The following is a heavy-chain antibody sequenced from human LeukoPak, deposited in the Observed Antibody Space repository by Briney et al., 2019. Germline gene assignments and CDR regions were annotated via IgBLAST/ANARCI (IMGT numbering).Heavy chain of an antibody. D-gene: IGHD6-6*01. Sequence: GGSLRLSCAASGFTFSIYRMHWVRQAPGKGLVWVSRINSDGSTTSYADSVKGRFTISRDNAKNTLYLQMNGLRAEDTAVYYCAGSSVYYYYAMDVWGQGTTVTVSS. CDR2: INSDGSTT. CDR1: GFTFSIYR. CDR3: AGSSVYYYYAMDV. J-gene: IGHJ6*02. V-gene: IGHV3-74*01.